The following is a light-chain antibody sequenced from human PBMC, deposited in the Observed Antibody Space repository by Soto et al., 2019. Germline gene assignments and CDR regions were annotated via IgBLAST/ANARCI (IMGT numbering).Light chain of an antibody. CDR2: RNN. J-gene: IGLJ2*01. V-gene: IGLV1-47*01. Sequence: QPVLTQPPSASGTPGPRGTISCSGSSSNIGSNYVYWYQQLPGTAPKLLIYRNNQRPSGVPDRFSGSKSGTSASLAISGLRSEDEADYYCAAWDDSLSGHVVFGGGTKLTV. CDR3: AAWDDSLSGHVV. CDR1: SSNIGSNY.